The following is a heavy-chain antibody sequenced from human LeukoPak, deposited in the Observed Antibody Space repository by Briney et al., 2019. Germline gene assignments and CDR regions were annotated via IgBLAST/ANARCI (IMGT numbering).Heavy chain of an antibody. V-gene: IGHV3-30*04. CDR2: ISYDGSNK. CDR1: GFTFSSYA. CDR3: AGPHYFDY. J-gene: IGHJ4*02. Sequence: GGSLRLSCAASGFTFSSYAMHWVRQAPGKGLEWVAVISYDGSNKYYADSVKGRFTISRDNSKNTLYLQMNSLGAEDTAVYYCAGPHYFDYWGQGTLVTVSS.